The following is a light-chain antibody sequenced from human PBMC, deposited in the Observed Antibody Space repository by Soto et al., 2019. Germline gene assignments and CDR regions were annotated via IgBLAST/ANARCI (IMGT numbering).Light chain of an antibody. J-gene: IGKJ4*01. Sequence: EVVLTQSPAILSVSPGERATLSCRASQSISRSLAWYQQKPGQAPRLLIYDASSRATGIPDRFSGSGSGTDFTLTISRLEPEDFAVYYCQQYGNSPLTFGGGTKVDIK. CDR1: QSISRS. CDR3: QQYGNSPLT. V-gene: IGKV3-20*01. CDR2: DAS.